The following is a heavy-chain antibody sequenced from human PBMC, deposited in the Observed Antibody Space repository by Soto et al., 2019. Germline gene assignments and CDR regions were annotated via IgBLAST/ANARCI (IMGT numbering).Heavy chain of an antibody. CDR1: GFTFSSYA. D-gene: IGHD2-21*01. CDR3: AISDGDSHAFDI. V-gene: IGHV3-30-3*01. Sequence: QVQLVESGGGVVQPGRSLRLSCVASGFTFSSYAMHWVRQAPGKGLEWVAVISYDGSNKYYADSVKGRFTISRDNSKNTLYLQMNSLRAEDTAVYYCAISDGDSHAFDIWGQGTMVTVSS. J-gene: IGHJ3*02. CDR2: ISYDGSNK.